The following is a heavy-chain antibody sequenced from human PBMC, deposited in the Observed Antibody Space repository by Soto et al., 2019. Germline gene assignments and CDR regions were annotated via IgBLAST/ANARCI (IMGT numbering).Heavy chain of an antibody. CDR2: IFSNDKK. Sequence: QVTLKESGPVLVKPTETLTLTCTVSGFSLSNARMGVSWIRQPPGKALEWLAHIFSNDKKSYSTSLKSRLTISKDTSKSQVVLTMTNMDPVDTATYYCARIHYSGSYYPTFDYWGQGTLVTVSS. CDR1: GFSLSNARMG. CDR3: ARIHYSGSYYPTFDY. D-gene: IGHD1-26*01. J-gene: IGHJ4*02. V-gene: IGHV2-26*01.